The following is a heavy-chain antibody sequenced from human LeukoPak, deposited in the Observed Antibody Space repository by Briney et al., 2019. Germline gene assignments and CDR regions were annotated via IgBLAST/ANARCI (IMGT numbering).Heavy chain of an antibody. J-gene: IGHJ4*02. CDR2: LYRSGST. CDR3: ARDSRIAVAGFYSFDY. CDR1: GYSISSDYY. D-gene: IGHD6-19*01. Sequence: SETLSLTCTVSGYSISSDYYWGWIRQPPGKGLEWIWSLYRSGSTYYNPSLKSRVTISLDTSKNQFSLKLGSVTAADTAVYYCARDSRIAVAGFYSFDYRGEGALVSASS. V-gene: IGHV4-38-2*02.